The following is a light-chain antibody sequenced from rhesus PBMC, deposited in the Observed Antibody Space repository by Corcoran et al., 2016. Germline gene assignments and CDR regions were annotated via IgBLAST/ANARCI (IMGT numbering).Light chain of an antibody. CDR3: LQHNSYPYS. CDR1: QGISSY. CDR2: AAS. Sequence: GATVTITCRASQGISSYLNWFQQKPGKAPKLLIYAASSLESGVPSRFSGSGSGTEFTLTISSLQPEDFAAYYGLQHNSYPYSFGQGTKVEIK. J-gene: IGKJ2*01. V-gene: IGKV1-28*01.